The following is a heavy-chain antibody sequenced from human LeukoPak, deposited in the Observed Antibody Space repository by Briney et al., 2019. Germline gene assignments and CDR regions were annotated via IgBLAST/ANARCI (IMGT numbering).Heavy chain of an antibody. V-gene: IGHV3-23*01. J-gene: IGHJ4*02. CDR2: INDSGGSK. Sequence: HTGGSLRLSCAASGFTFSSYAMSWVRQAPGKGLEWVSGINDSGGSKSHADSVKGRFTISRGNSRNTLYLQMNSLRVEDTAVYYCAKGGNSGNYWGQGTLVTVSS. CDR3: AKGGNSGNY. D-gene: IGHD4-23*01. CDR1: GFTFSSYA.